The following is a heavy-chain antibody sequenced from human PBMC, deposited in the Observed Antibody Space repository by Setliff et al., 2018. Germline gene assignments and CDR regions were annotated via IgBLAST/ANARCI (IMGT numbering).Heavy chain of an antibody. V-gene: IGHV4-59*12. Sequence: NPSETLSLTCTVSGGSISSYYWSWIRQPPGKGLEWIGYIYASGSTNYNPSLKSRVTLSVDTSKNQFSLKLSSVAAADTAVYYCARGFDVCGGGACYTDGPYYFDYWGLGTLVTVS. J-gene: IGHJ4*02. CDR2: IYASGST. CDR3: ARGFDVCGGGACYTDGPYYFDY. D-gene: IGHD2-21*02. CDR1: GGSISSYY.